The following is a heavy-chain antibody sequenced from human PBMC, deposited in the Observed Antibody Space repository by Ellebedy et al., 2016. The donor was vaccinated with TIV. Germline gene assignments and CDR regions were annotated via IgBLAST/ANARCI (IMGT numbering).Heavy chain of an antibody. V-gene: IGHV3-23*01. CDR3: AKDKVFGDSKWEIDV. CDR2: LYGSGRGI. CDR1: GFTFSSFA. J-gene: IGHJ6*02. Sequence: PGGSLRLSCAASGFTFSSFAMGWVRQTPGKGLEGVSGLYGSGRGIFYSDSVKGRFTISRDNFKNTLYLQMNSLRAEDTAVYYCAKDKVFGDSKWEIDVWGQGATVTVSS. D-gene: IGHD4-17*01.